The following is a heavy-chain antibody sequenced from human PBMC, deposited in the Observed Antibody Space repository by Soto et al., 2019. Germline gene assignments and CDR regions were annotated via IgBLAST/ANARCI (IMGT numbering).Heavy chain of an antibody. CDR2: ISYDGSNK. CDR1: GFTFSSYG. Sequence: QVQLVESGGGVVQPGRSLRLYCAASGFTFSSYGMHWVRQAPGKGREWVAVISYDGSNKYYADSVKCRFTISRDNSKNKLYLQLNSLRAEDTAVYYCAKFPIGAFDIWGQGTMVTVSS. V-gene: IGHV3-30*18. CDR3: AKFPIGAFDI. J-gene: IGHJ3*02.